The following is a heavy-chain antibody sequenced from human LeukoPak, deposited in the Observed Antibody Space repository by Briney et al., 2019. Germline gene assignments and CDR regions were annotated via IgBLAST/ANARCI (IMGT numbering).Heavy chain of an antibody. CDR3: ARGGWRLDY. CDR1: GGSISSSSHY. J-gene: IGHJ4*02. D-gene: IGHD2-15*01. CDR2: IYYTGTT. V-gene: IGHV4-61*05. Sequence: SETLSLTCTVSGGSISSSSHYWDWIRQPPGKGLEWIGYIYYTGTTNYNPSLKSRVTISVDTSKNQFSLKLSSVTAADTAVYYCARGGWRLDYWGQGTLVTVSS.